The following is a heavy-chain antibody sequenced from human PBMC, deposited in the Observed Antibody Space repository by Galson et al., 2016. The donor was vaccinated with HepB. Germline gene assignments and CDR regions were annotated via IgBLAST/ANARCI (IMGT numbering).Heavy chain of an antibody. V-gene: IGHV3-23*01. CDR3: TTWLSHHFDY. Sequence: SLRLSCAASGFTFRNYALSWGRAPGKGLEWFSHIDGPTPNTHYADSVRGRFSIYRDNSRDTLYLQMDSLTAEDSAIYYCTTWLSHHFDYWGQGTRVTVSS. CDR1: GFTFRNYA. CDR2: IDGPTPNT. J-gene: IGHJ4*02. D-gene: IGHD6-19*01.